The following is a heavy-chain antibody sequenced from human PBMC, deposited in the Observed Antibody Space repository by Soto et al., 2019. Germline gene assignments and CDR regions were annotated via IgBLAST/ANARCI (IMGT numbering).Heavy chain of an antibody. CDR1: GFSFSSCE. CDR2: ISGSGTST. V-gene: IGHV3-48*03. CDR3: ASKIVTPGYHYYDY. Sequence: PGGSLRLSCAASGFSFSSCEMSWVRQAPGKGLEWVSYISGSGTSTQYSDSVKGRFTISRDNVKNSLHLQMNSLGAEDTAVYYCASKIVTPGYHYYDYWGQGTLVTVSS. D-gene: IGHD3-9*01. J-gene: IGHJ4*02.